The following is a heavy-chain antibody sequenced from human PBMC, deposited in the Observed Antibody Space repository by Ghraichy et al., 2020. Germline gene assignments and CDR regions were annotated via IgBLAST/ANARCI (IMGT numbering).Heavy chain of an antibody. CDR2: IWYDGSNK. CDR3: ARAPLGYSSSWSYYYYGMDV. Sequence: GGSLRLSCAASGFTFSSYGMHWVRQAPGKGLEWVAVIWYDGSNKYYADSVKGRFTISRDNSKNTLYLQMNSLRAEDTAVYYCARAPLGYSSSWSYYYYGMDVWGQGTTVTVSS. D-gene: IGHD6-13*01. V-gene: IGHV3-33*01. J-gene: IGHJ6*02. CDR1: GFTFSSYG.